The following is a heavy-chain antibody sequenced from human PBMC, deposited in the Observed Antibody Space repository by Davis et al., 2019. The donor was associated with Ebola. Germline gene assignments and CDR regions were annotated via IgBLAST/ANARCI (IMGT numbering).Heavy chain of an antibody. D-gene: IGHD5-12*01. CDR2: ISSSGSTI. CDR1: GFTFSDYY. CDR3: ARNSGYDSWFDP. V-gene: IGHV3-11*01. Sequence: GESLKISCAASGFTFSDYYMGWIRQAPGKGLEWVSYISSSGSTIYYADSVKGRFTISRDNAKNSLYLQMNSLRAEDTAVYYCARNSGYDSWFDPWGQGTLVTVSS. J-gene: IGHJ5*02.